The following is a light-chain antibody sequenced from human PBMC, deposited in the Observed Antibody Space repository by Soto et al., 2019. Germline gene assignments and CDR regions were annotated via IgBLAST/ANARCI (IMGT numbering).Light chain of an antibody. Sequence: AIQLTQSPSSLSASVGDRVTITCRASRDIRSALAWYQQKPGKAPKLLIYAASSLESGVPSRFSGSGSGTDFTLTISSLQPEDFATYYCQQLNTYPFTFGPGTKVDIK. V-gene: IGKV1-13*02. CDR2: AAS. CDR3: QQLNTYPFT. J-gene: IGKJ3*01. CDR1: RDIRSA.